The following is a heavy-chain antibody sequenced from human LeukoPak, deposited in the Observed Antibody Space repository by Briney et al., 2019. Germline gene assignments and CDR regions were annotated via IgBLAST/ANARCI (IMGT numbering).Heavy chain of an antibody. J-gene: IGHJ5*02. CDR3: AREKWNCSGGSCRRRWFDP. CDR1: GGSISSSSYY. V-gene: IGHV4-39*07. CDR2: IYYSGST. Sequence: PSETLSLTCTVSGGSISSSSYYWGWIRQPPGKGLEWIGSIYYSGSTYYNPSLKSRVTISVDTSKNQFSLKLSSVTAADTAVYYCAREKWNCSGGSCRRRWFDPWGQGTLVTVSS. D-gene: IGHD2-15*01.